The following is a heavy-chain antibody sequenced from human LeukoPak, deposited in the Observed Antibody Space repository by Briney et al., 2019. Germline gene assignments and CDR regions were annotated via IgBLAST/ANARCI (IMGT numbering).Heavy chain of an antibody. CDR2: ISSSSSYI. CDR3: ARDLSMIVVPDAFDI. Sequence: GGSLRLSCAASGFTFSSYSMNWVRQAPGKGLEWVSSISSSSSYIYYADSLKGRFTISRDNAKNSLYLQMNSLRAEDTAAYYCARDLSMIVVPDAFDIWGQGTMVTVSS. D-gene: IGHD3-22*01. V-gene: IGHV3-21*01. CDR1: GFTFSSYS. J-gene: IGHJ3*02.